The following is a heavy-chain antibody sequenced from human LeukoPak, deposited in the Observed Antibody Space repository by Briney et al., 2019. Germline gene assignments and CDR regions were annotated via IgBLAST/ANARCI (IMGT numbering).Heavy chain of an antibody. CDR2: IIPILGIA. D-gene: IGHD2-8*01. V-gene: IGHV1-69*04. CDR1: GGTFSSYA. J-gene: IGHJ6*02. CDR3: AVYATSYYYYGMDV. Sequence: SVKVSCKASGGTFSSYAISWVRQAPGQGLEWMGGIIPILGIANYAQKFQGRVTITADKSTSTAYMELSSLRSEDTAVYYCAVYATSYYYYGMDVWGQGTTVTVSS.